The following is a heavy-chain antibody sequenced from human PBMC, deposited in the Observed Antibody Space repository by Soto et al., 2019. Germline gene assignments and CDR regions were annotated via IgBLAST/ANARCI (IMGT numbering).Heavy chain of an antibody. J-gene: IGHJ5*02. Sequence: QAQLVQSGAEVKNPGDSVKVSCRASGYTFSTYGVSWVRQAPGHGLEWIGWISGYSGNTRYAQNFQGRVAMTKDTSTSTVYMELRSLRSDDTAVYYCARQGSNVRGGGSPWGQGTVVTVSS. CDR1: GYTFSTYG. V-gene: IGHV1-18*04. CDR3: ARQGSNVRGGGSP. D-gene: IGHD3-16*01. CDR2: ISGYSGNT.